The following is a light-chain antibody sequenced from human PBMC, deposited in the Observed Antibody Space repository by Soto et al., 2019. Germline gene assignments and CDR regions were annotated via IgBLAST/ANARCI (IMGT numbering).Light chain of an antibody. J-gene: IGLJ2*01. CDR2: GNS. V-gene: IGLV1-40*01. Sequence: QSVLTQPPSVSGAPGQRVTISCTGSSSNIWTPYDVHWYQQLPGTAPKLLIYGNSNRPSGVPDRFSGSKSGTSASLAITGLQAEDEADYYCQSYDSSLSGYVIFGGGTQLTVL. CDR1: SSNIWTPYD. CDR3: QSYDSSLSGYVI.